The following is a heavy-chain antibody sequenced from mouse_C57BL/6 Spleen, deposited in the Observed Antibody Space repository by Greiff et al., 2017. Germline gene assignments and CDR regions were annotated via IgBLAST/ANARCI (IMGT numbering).Heavy chain of an antibody. Sequence: QVQLQQSGAELVRPGASVTLSCKASGYTFTDYAMHWVKQTPVHGLEWIGAIDPETGGTAYNQKFKGKAILTADKASSTAYMELRSLTSEDSAVYYCTPYGSSPYYYAMDYWGQGTSVTVSS. D-gene: IGHD1-1*01. CDR1: GYTFTDYA. CDR2: IDPETGGT. CDR3: TPYGSSPYYYAMDY. J-gene: IGHJ4*01. V-gene: IGHV1-15*01.